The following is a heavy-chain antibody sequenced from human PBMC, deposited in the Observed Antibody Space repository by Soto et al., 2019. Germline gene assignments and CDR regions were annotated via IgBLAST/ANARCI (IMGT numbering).Heavy chain of an antibody. V-gene: IGHV3-66*01. CDR3: AKEVWSGPMDV. CDR2: IYSSGST. D-gene: IGHD3-3*01. Sequence: PGGSLRLSCAASGFTVSSNYMSWVRQAPGRGLEWVSVIYSSGSTYYADSVKGRFTISRDSSKNTQYLQMNSLRAEDTAVYYCAKEVWSGPMDVWGQGTTVTVAS. CDR1: GFTVSSNY. J-gene: IGHJ6*02.